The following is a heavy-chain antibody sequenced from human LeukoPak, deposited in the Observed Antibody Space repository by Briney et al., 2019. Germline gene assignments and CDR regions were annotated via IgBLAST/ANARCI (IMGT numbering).Heavy chain of an antibody. D-gene: IGHD3-3*01. CDR3: AKGKAMEWDDAFDI. J-gene: IGHJ3*02. CDR1: GFTFSSYS. CDR2: ISGSGGST. Sequence: GGSLRLSCAASGFTFSSYSMNWVRQAPGKGLEWVSAISGSGGSTYYADADSVKGRFTISRDNSKNTVYLQMSSLRAEDTAVYYCAKGKAMEWDDAFDIWGQGTVVTVSS. V-gene: IGHV3-23*01.